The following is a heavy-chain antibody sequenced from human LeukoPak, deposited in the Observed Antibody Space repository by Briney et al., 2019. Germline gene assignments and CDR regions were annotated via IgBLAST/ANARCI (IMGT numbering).Heavy chain of an antibody. J-gene: IGHJ5*02. CDR1: GGSISSYY. D-gene: IGHD6-13*01. CDR3: AREISIAAAGTQRTGLSWFDP. CDR2: IYYSGST. V-gene: IGHV4-59*01. Sequence: PSETLSLTCTVSGGSISSYYWSWIRQPPGKGLEWIGCIYYSGSTNYNPSLKSRVTISVDTSKNQFSLKLSSVTAADTAVYYCAREISIAAAGTQRTGLSWFDPWGQGTLVTVSS.